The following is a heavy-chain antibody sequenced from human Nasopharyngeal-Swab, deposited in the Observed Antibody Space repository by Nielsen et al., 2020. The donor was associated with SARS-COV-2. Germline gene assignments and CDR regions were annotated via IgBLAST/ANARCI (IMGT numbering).Heavy chain of an antibody. CDR1: GFTFSSYA. D-gene: IGHD3-16*02. J-gene: IGHJ6*02. V-gene: IGHV3-30*04. CDR3: AREMITFGGVIGDYYGMDV. CDR2: ISYDGSNK. Sequence: GESLKISCAASGFTFSSYAMHWVRQAPGKGLEWVAVISYDGSNKYYADSVKGRFTISRDNSKNTLYLQMNSLRAEDTAVYYCAREMITFGGVIGDYYGMDVWGQGTTVIVSS.